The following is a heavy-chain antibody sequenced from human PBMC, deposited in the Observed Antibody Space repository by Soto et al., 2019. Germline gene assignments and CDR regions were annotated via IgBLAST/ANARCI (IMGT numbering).Heavy chain of an antibody. CDR2: IYYSGST. CDR3: ARQQTYYYDSSGYYFDY. J-gene: IGHJ4*02. V-gene: IGHV4-39*01. D-gene: IGHD3-22*01. Sequence: SETLSLTCTVSGGSISSSSYYWGWIRQPPGKGLEWIGSIYYSGSTYYNPSLKSRVTISVDTSKNQFSLKLSSVTAADTAVYYCARQQTYYYDSSGYYFDYWGQGTLVTFSS. CDR1: GGSISSSSYY.